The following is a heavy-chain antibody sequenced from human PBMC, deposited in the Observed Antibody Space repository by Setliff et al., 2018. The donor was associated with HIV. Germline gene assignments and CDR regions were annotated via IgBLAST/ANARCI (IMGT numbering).Heavy chain of an antibody. CDR3: ARGRKRDGYNFYYYYMDA. Sequence: SETLSLTCTVSGGSISSYYWSWIRQPPGKGLEWIGYIYYSGSTNYNPSLKSRVTISVDTSKNQFSLKLSSVTAADTAVYYCARGRKRDGYNFYYYYMDAWDKGTKVTVSS. V-gene: IGHV4-59*12. D-gene: IGHD5-12*01. CDR1: GGSISSYY. CDR2: IYYSGST. J-gene: IGHJ6*03.